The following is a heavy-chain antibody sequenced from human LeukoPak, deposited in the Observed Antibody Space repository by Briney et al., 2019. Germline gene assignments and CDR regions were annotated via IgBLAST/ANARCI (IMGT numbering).Heavy chain of an antibody. CDR3: AREFGSGCYGFSGY. Sequence: PGGSLRLSCAASGFTFSSYSMNWVRQAPGKGLEWVSYISSSSSYINYSDSVKGRFTISRDNAKNSLYLQMNTLRAEDTAVYYCAREFGSGCYGFSGYWGQGTLVTVSS. J-gene: IGHJ4*02. CDR1: GFTFSSYS. V-gene: IGHV3-21*01. CDR2: ISSSSSYI. D-gene: IGHD6-19*01.